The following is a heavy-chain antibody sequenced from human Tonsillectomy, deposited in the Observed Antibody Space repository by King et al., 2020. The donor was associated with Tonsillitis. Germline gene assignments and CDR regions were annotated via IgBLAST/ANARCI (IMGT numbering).Heavy chain of an antibody. J-gene: IGHJ6*02. CDR1: GFTVRSNY. D-gene: IGHD3-10*01. CDR3: TRSITYGSESSPPYYYGMDF. CDR2: IYSGDST. Sequence: VQLVESGGGLIQSGGSLRLSCAASGFTVRSNYMSWVRQAPGKGLEWVSVIYSGDSTYYADSVKGRFTISRDNSKNTLYLQMKSLRAEDTAVYYCTRSITYGSESSPPYYYGMDFWGQGTPVTVSS. V-gene: IGHV3-53*01.